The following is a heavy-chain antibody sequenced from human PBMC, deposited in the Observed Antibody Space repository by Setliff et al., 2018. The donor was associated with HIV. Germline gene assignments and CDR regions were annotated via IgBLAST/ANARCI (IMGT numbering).Heavy chain of an antibody. J-gene: IGHJ5*02. CDR2: ISPYNDNT. Sequence: ASVKVSCKASGYAFTSYGISWVRQAPGQGLEWVAWISPYNDNTNYAQRFQGRVTITADRSTNTVYMELSSLRSDDTAVYYCARVGRSVTGPWGQGTLVTVSS. D-gene: IGHD6-19*01. CDR3: ARVGRSVTGP. CDR1: GYAFTSYG. V-gene: IGHV1-18*01.